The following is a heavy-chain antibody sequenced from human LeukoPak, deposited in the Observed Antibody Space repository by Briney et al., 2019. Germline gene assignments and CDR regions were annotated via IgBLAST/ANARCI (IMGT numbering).Heavy chain of an antibody. CDR1: GFTFNKSW. CDR3: ATYTNWVAGDV. Sequence: GGSLRLSCGTSGFTFNKSWMSWVRQAPGKGPEWVASIKDDGSETFHADSVRGRFTISRDNARGTLYVQMNTLRAEDTAVYYCATYTNWVAGDVWGQGTTVTVFS. CDR2: IKDDGSET. D-gene: IGHD7-27*01. J-gene: IGHJ6*02. V-gene: IGHV3-7*01.